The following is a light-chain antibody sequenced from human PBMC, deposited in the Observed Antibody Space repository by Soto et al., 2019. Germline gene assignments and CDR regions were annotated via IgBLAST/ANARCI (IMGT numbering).Light chain of an antibody. CDR2: ASS. V-gene: IGKV1-9*01. Sequence: IQLTQSPSSLSASVGDRVTVTCRASQGIGTYLVWYQQKSGKAPTVLIYASSTLKTGVPSRFSGSGSGTDFSLTISSLHPEDVETYYCQQVDSYPRTLGQGTKVDIK. CDR1: QGIGTY. J-gene: IGKJ1*01. CDR3: QQVDSYPRT.